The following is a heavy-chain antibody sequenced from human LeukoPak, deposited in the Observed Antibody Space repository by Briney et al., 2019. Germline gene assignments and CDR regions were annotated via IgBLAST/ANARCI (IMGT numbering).Heavy chain of an antibody. CDR2: IKEGGRRT. V-gene: IGHV3-74*01. Sequence: GGSVTRSGSGSRLTFSNFWGHWVRPATGKGRVWVLRIKEGGRRTVYADFVKGRLTITRVNAKNTLYLHMNSLSAEDRAMYYCARSMSGSRLLWGEGTLVTVSP. D-gene: IGHD1-26*01. CDR3: ARSMSGSRLL. J-gene: IGHJ4*02. CDR1: RLTFSNFW.